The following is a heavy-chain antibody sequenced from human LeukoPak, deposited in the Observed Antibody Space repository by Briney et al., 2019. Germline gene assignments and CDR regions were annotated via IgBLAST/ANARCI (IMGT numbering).Heavy chain of an antibody. D-gene: IGHD6-19*01. Sequence: SVKVSCKASGYTFTGYYMHWVRQAPGQGLEWMGGIIPIFGTANYAQKFQGRVTITADESTSTAYMELSSLRSEDTAVYYCAGEKAVAGFNWFDPWGQGTLVTVSS. CDR3: AGEKAVAGFNWFDP. CDR1: GYTFTGYY. CDR2: IIPIFGTA. J-gene: IGHJ5*02. V-gene: IGHV1-69*13.